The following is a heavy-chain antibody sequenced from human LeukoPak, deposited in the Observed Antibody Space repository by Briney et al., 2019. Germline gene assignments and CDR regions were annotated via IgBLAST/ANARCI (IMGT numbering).Heavy chain of an antibody. Sequence: SEALSLTCTVSGGSISSSSYYWGWIRQPPGKGLEWIGSIYYSGSTYYNPSLKSRVTISVDTSKNQFSLKLSSVTAADTAVYYCARHGVVTSPIKWGQGTLVTVSS. CDR1: GGSISSSSYY. V-gene: IGHV4-39*01. J-gene: IGHJ4*02. CDR2: IYYSGST. D-gene: IGHD3-3*01. CDR3: ARHGVVTSPIK.